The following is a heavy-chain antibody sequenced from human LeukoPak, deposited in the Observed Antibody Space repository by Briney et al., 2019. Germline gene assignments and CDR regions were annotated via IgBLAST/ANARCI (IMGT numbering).Heavy chain of an antibody. V-gene: IGHV4-4*07. Sequence: SETLSLTCTVSGGSISSYYWSWIRQPPGKGLEWIGRIFTGGSTNYNPSLKSRVTMSVDTSKNQFSLKLRSVTAADTAVYYCAREDYDILTGVDYWGQGTLVTVSS. CDR1: GGSISSYY. CDR3: AREDYDILTGVDY. CDR2: IFTGGST. J-gene: IGHJ4*02. D-gene: IGHD3-9*01.